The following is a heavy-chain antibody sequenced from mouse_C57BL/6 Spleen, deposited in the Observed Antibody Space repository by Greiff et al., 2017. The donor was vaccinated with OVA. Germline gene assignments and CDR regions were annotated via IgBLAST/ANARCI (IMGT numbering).Heavy chain of an antibody. CDR3: AREGLRRKASAWFAY. D-gene: IGHD2-4*01. CDR2: INPNNGGT. Sequence: EVQLQQSGPELVKPGASVKIPCKASGYTFTDYNMDWVKQSHGKSLEWIGDINPNNGGTIYNQKFKGKATLTVDKSSSTAYMELRSLTSEDTAVYYCAREGLRRKASAWFAYWGQGTLVTVSA. V-gene: IGHV1-18*01. CDR1: GYTFTDYN. J-gene: IGHJ3*01.